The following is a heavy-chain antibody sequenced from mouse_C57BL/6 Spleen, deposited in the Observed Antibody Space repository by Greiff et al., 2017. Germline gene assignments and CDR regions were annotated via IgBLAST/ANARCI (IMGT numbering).Heavy chain of an antibody. CDR3: ARYGWLLRAMDN. CDR2: IDPEEGET. D-gene: IGHD2-3*01. CDR1: GFNIKDYS. Sequence: VQLKESGAELVKPGASVKLSCTASGFNIKDYSMLWVKQRTEQGLEWIGRIDPEEGETKSAPKFPGKATITADTSSNTAYLQRSSLTSEDTAVYYCARYGWLLRAMDNWGQGTSGTVTA. V-gene: IGHV14-2*01. J-gene: IGHJ4*01.